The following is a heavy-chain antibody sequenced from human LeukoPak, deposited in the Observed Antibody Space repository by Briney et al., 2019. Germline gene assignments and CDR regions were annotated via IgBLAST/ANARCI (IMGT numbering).Heavy chain of an antibody. CDR2: INPSGGST. CDR1: GYTFTSYY. D-gene: IGHD2-15*01. V-gene: IGHV1-46*01. J-gene: IGHJ3*02. CDR3: ARDQPHCSGGSCYPGGAFDI. Sequence: ASVKVSCKASGYTFTSYYMHWVRQAPGQGLEWRGIINPSGGSTSYAQKFQGRVTMTRDTSTSTVYMELSSLRSEDTAVYYCARDQPHCSGGSCYPGGAFDIWGQGTMVTVSS.